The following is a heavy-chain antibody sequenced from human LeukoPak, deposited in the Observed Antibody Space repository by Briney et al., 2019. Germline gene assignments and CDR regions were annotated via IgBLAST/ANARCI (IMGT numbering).Heavy chain of an antibody. V-gene: IGHV3-7*01. D-gene: IGHD3-22*01. CDR2: IKKDGSEK. J-gene: IGHJ4*02. CDR1: GFTLSSYW. CDR3: AREGRGYKVAKFDY. Sequence: PGGSLRLSCAASGFTLSSYWMSWVRQAPGKGLEWVANIKKDGSEKYYVDSVKGRFTISRDKAKNSLYLQMNSLRAEDTAVYYCAREGRGYKVAKFDYGGQGTLVTVSP.